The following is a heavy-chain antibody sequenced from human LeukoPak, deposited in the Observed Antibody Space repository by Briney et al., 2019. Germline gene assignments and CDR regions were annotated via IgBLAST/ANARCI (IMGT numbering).Heavy chain of an antibody. CDR1: VGSIIHYY. J-gene: IGHJ4*02. Sequence: SQTLSLTCTVSVGSIIHYYWSWIRQPPGKELEWSGYVYYDGSTNYNPSLKSRVTISLDTSKNQFSLDLNSVTAEDTAVYCCATGRYYYGSECWGKGTMVTVCS. CDR2: VYYDGST. V-gene: IGHV4-59*01. CDR3: ATGRYYYGSEC. D-gene: IGHD3-10*01.